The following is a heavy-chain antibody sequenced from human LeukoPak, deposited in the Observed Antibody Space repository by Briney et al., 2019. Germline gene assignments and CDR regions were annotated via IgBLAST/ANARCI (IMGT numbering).Heavy chain of an antibody. Sequence: GGSLRLSCAASGFPFSDYSMNWVRHAPGKGLEWVSSISRGSHHVYYPDSVEGRFTISQDDAKNNLYLQMNSLTAEDTAVYYCAKALRVTSGSLSYYYYYMDVWGKGTTVTVSS. CDR1: GFPFSDYS. CDR3: AKALRVTSGSLSYYYYYMDV. CDR2: ISRGSHHV. D-gene: IGHD2-21*02. V-gene: IGHV3-21*01. J-gene: IGHJ6*03.